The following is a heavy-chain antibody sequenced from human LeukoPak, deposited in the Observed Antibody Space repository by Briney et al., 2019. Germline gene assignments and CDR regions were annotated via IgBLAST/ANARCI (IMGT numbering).Heavy chain of an antibody. CDR3: ASAPSVRFLEWLSH. CDR1: GYTFTGYY. D-gene: IGHD3-3*01. V-gene: IGHV1-2*02. J-gene: IGHJ4*02. CDR2: INPNSGGT. Sequence: ASVKVSCKASGYTFTGYYMHWVRQAPGQGLEWMGWINPNSGGTNYAQKFPGRVTMTRDTSISTAYMELSRLRSDDTAVYYCASAPSVRFLEWLSHWGQGTLVTVSS.